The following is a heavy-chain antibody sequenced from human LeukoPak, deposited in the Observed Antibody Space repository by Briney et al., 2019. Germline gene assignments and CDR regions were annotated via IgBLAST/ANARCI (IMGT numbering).Heavy chain of an antibody. CDR2: IKSKTDDGTT. V-gene: IGHV3-15*01. CDR3: TTGYSNYLRYYYYFYMDV. D-gene: IGHD4-11*01. J-gene: IGHJ6*03. Sequence: PGGSLRLSCAASGFTFNKAWMSWVRQAPGKGLGWVGRIKSKTDDGTTDYAAPVKGRFTISRDDLKETLYLQMNSLKTEDTAVYYCTTGYSNYLRYYYYFYMDVWGKGTTVTVSS. CDR1: GFTFNKAW.